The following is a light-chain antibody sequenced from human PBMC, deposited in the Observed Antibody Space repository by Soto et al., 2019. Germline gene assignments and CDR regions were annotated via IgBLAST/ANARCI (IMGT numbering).Light chain of an antibody. Sequence: EIPETPSPSTPSAYLKEKNTNNFPASQSISTYLAWYQQKPGKAPQLLIYDASTLESGVPSRFSGSGSGTEFTLTVSSLQPDDSATYYCQQYSTYTTFGGGTKVDIK. J-gene: IGKJ4*01. CDR2: DAS. V-gene: IGKV1-5*01. CDR3: QQYSTYTT. CDR1: QSISTY.